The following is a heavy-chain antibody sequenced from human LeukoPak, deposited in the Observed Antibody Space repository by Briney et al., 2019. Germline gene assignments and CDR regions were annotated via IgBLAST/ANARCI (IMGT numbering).Heavy chain of an antibody. J-gene: IGHJ4*02. D-gene: IGHD6-13*01. CDR3: AKDVIAAAGSVNDY. V-gene: IGHV3-30-3*01. CDR1: GFTFSSYA. CDR2: ISYDGSNK. Sequence: GGSLRLSCAASGFTFSSYAMHWVRQAPGKGLKWVAVISYDGSNKYYADSVKGRLTISRDNSKNTLYLQMNSLRAEDTAVYYCAKDVIAAAGSVNDYWGQGTLVTVSS.